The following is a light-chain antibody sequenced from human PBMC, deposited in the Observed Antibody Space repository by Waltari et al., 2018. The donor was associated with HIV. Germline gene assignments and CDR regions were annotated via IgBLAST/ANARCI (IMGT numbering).Light chain of an antibody. J-gene: IGKJ2*01. Sequence: DIQMTQSPFSLSASVGDRVTITCQASQDIKHYLNWYQQKPGKAPKLLIFDASNLETGVPSRFSGSGSGTQFSLTISSLRPEDNATYYCQQYDDLEYTFGQGTKLEMK. CDR3: QQYDDLEYT. V-gene: IGKV1-33*01. CDR1: QDIKHY. CDR2: DAS.